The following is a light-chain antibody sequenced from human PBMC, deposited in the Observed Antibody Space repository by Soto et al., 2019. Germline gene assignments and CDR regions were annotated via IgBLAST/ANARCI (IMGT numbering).Light chain of an antibody. CDR3: ATWDDSLNVV. CDR2: SDN. CDR1: NSNIGGGYD. Sequence: QSVLTQPPSVSGAPGQRVTISCAGSNSNIGGGYDVHWYQQLPGTAPKLLIYSDNQRPSAVPGRFSGSKSGTSAFLAISGLLSEDEADYYCATWDDSLNVVFGGGTKLTVL. V-gene: IGLV1-40*01. J-gene: IGLJ2*01.